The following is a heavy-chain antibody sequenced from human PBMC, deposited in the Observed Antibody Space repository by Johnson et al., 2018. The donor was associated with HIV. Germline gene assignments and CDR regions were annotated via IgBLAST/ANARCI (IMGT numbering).Heavy chain of an antibody. D-gene: IGHD6-13*01. J-gene: IGHJ3*02. Sequence: QVQLVESGGGVVQPGKSLTLSCVSSGLSFSNLGIHWVRQAPGKRPEWVAVIWYDGLNKYYADSVKGRFTISRDNSKNTLYLQMNSLRTEDTAVYYCAKKQAAAGTGGGAFDIWGQGTMVTVSS. CDR1: GLSFSNLG. V-gene: IGHV3-30*18. CDR3: AKKQAAAGTGGGAFDI. CDR2: IWYDGLNK.